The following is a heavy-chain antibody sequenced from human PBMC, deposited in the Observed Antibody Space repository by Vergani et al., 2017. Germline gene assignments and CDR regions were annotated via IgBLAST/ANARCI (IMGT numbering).Heavy chain of an antibody. J-gene: IGHJ3*02. CDR3: VRVKGSNWNDHLYDI. V-gene: IGHV3-72*01. Sequence: EVQVVESGGGLVQPGGSLRLSCAASGFIFSDHYMDWVRQAPGKGLEWVGRIRNKANDYTTQYAASVKGRFTISRDDSKSYLYLQMNSLLTEDTALYYCVRVKGSNWNDHLYDIWGQGTLVTVSS. D-gene: IGHD1-1*01. CDR2: IRNKANDYTT. CDR1: GFIFSDHY.